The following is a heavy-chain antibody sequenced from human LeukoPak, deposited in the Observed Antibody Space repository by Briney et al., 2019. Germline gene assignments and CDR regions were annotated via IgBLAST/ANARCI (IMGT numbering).Heavy chain of an antibody. J-gene: IGHJ5*02. CDR1: GFTFSSYA. CDR3: AKQLVYNWFDP. V-gene: IGHV3-23*01. D-gene: IGHD6-13*01. CDR2: ISGSGDRT. Sequence: GGSLRLSCAASGFTFSSYAMSWVRQAPGKGLEWVSTISGSGDRTYYADSVKGRFTISRDNSKNTLNLQMNSLRVEDTAVYYCAKQLVYNWFDPWGQGTLVTVSS.